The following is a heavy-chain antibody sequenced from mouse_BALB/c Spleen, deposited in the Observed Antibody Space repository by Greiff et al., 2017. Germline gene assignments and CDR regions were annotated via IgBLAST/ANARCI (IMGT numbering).Heavy chain of an antibody. Sequence: EVNVVESGGGLVKPGGSLKLSCAASGFTFSDYYMYWVRQTPEKRLEWVATISDGGSYTYYPDSVKGRFTISRDNAKNNLYLQMSSLKSEDTAMYYGARDGSTMITTVVFAYWGQGTLVTVSA. J-gene: IGHJ3*01. V-gene: IGHV5-4*02. CDR1: GFTFSDYY. CDR3: ARDGSTMITTVVFAY. D-gene: IGHD2-4*01. CDR2: ISDGGSYT.